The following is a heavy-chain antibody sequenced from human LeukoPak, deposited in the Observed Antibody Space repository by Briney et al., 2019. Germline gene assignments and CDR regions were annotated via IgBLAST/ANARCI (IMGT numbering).Heavy chain of an antibody. CDR2: INPSGGST. Sequence: ASVKVSCKASGYTFTSYYMHWVRQAPGQGLEWMGIINPSGGSTSYAQKFQGRVTMTRDMSTSTVYMELSSLRSEDTAVYYCARTSSWYYFDYWGQGTLVTVSS. CDR1: GYTFTSYY. J-gene: IGHJ4*02. D-gene: IGHD6-13*01. V-gene: IGHV1-46*01. CDR3: ARTSSWYYFDY.